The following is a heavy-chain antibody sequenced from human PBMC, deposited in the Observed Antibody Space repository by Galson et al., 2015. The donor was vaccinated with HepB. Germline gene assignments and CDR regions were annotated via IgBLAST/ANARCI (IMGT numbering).Heavy chain of an antibody. CDR1: GFTFSSYS. CDR3: ARGTQWYYYGMDV. CDR2: ITSSSSTI. V-gene: IGHV3-48*01. Sequence: SLRLSCAASGFTFSSYSMNWVRQAPGKGLEWVSYITSSSSTIYYADSVKGRFTISRDNAKNSLYLQMNSLRAEDTAVYYCARGTQWYYYGMDVWGQGTTVTVSS. J-gene: IGHJ6*02. D-gene: IGHD6-19*01.